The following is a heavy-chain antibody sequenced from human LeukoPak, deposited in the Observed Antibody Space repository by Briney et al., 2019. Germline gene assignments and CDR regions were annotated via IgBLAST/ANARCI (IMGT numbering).Heavy chain of an antibody. D-gene: IGHD2-15*01. J-gene: IGHJ3*02. CDR2: ISSSSSYI. CDR1: GFTFSSYS. V-gene: IGHV3-21*01. CDR3: ARERDPDYIVVVVAATHDAFDI. Sequence: GGSLRPSCAASGFTFSSYSMNWVRQAPGKGLEWVSSISSSSSYIYYADSVKGRFTISRDNAKNSLYLQMNSLRAEDTAVYYCARERDPDYIVVVVAATHDAFDIWGQGTMVTVSS.